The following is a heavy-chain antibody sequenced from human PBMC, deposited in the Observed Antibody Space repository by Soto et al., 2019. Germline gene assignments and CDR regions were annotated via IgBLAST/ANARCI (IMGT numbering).Heavy chain of an antibody. CDR2: IYHSGST. Sequence: QVQLQESGPGLVKPSGTLSLTCAVSGGSISSSNWWSWVRQPPGKGLEWIGEIYHSGSTNYNPSLQRRVTISVDKSKNQFSLKLSSVTAADTAVYYCAMGTAMADDAFDIWGQGTMVTVSS. J-gene: IGHJ3*02. D-gene: IGHD5-18*01. CDR1: GGSISSSNW. V-gene: IGHV4-4*02. CDR3: AMGTAMADDAFDI.